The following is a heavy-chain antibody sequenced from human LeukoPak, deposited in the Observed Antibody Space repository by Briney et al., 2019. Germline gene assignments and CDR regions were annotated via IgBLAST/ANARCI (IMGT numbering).Heavy chain of an antibody. D-gene: IGHD3-10*02. Sequence: PGGSLRLSCAASGFTFSSYAMSWVRQAPGKGLEWVSYISSSGSTIYYADSVKGRFTISRDNAKNSLYLQMDSLRAEDTAVYYCAELGITMIGGVWGKGTTATISS. J-gene: IGHJ6*04. CDR1: GFTFSSYA. V-gene: IGHV3-48*03. CDR2: ISSSGSTI. CDR3: AELGITMIGGV.